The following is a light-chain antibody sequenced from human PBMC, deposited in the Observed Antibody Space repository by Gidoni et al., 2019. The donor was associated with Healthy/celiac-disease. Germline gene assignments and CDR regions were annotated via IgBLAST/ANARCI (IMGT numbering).Light chain of an antibody. CDR1: SSDVGGYNY. V-gene: IGLV2-8*01. J-gene: IGLJ2*01. Sequence: QSALTQPPSASGSPGQSVTISCTGTSSDVGGYNYVSWYQQLPGKAPKLMIYEVSTRPSGVPYRFSGSMSGNTASLTVSGLQAEDEADYYCSSYAGSPYVVFGGGTKLTVL. CDR3: SSYAGSPYVV. CDR2: EVS.